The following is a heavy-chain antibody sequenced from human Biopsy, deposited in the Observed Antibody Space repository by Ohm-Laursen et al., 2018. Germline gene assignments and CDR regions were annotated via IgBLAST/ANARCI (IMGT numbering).Heavy chain of an antibody. Sequence: GAPVKVSCKSSGYTFTSYGISWVRQAPGQGLEWMGWINTYNANTDYAQKVQGRVTMTTDTSTSTAYMELRSLRSDDTAVYYCARDYRPKIMTIHYYYYGMDVWGLGTTVTVSS. D-gene: IGHD3-9*01. J-gene: IGHJ6*02. CDR1: GYTFTSYG. CDR3: ARDYRPKIMTIHYYYYGMDV. CDR2: INTYNANT. V-gene: IGHV1-18*01.